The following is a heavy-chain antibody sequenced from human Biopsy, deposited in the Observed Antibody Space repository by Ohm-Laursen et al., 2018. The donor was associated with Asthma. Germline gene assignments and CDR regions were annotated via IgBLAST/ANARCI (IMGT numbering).Heavy chain of an antibody. D-gene: IGHD5-12*01. CDR2: ISYDGNHK. J-gene: IGHJ4*02. CDR3: VYRRGYSGHDNDY. Sequence: SLRLSCSASGFMFRSFGMHWVRQAPGKGLEWVAVISYDGNHKFYEDSVKRRFTISRDNSKNTLYLQMNSLSTEDKADYYCVYRRGYSGHDNDYWGQGTLVIVSS. V-gene: IGHV3-30*03. CDR1: GFMFRSFG.